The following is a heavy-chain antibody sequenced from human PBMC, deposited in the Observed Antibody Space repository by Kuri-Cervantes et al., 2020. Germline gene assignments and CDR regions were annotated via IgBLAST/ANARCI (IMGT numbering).Heavy chain of an antibody. D-gene: IGHD2-8*02. CDR1: GFTFGDYA. J-gene: IGHJ6*03. CDR3: TRVKTGGYYYYYYYMDV. V-gene: IGHV3-49*04. Sequence: GGSLRLPCKASGFTFGDYAMSWVRQAQGKGLEWVGFIRSKAYGGTTEYAASVKGRFTITRDDSKSIAYLQMNSLKTEDTSVYYCTRVKTGGYYYYYYYMDVWGKGTTVTVSS. CDR2: IRSKAYGGTT.